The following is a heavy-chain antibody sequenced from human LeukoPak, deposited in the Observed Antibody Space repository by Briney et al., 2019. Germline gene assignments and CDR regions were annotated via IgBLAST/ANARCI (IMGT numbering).Heavy chain of an antibody. CDR3: ARQRGDYVPYYFDY. D-gene: IGHD4-17*01. Sequence: PSETLSFTCAVSGASISGSGYYWGWIRQPPGKGLEWTGSIYYSGSTYYNPSLKSRVTISVDTSKNQFSLKLSSVTAADTAVYYCARQRGDYVPYYFDYWGQGTLVTVSS. CDR1: GASISGSGYY. V-gene: IGHV4-39*01. J-gene: IGHJ4*02. CDR2: IYYSGST.